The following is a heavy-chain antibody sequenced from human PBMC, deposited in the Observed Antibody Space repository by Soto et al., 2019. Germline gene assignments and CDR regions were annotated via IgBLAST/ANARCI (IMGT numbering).Heavy chain of an antibody. CDR1: GGSISSSNW. CDR3: ARALKAEYISSSDAFDI. Sequence: SETLSLTCAVSGGSISSSNWWSWVRQPPGKGLEWIGEIYHSGSTNYNPSLKSRVTISVDKTKNKFSLKLSSVTAADTAVYYCARALKAEYISSSDAFDIWGQGTMVTVS. J-gene: IGHJ3*02. CDR2: IYHSGST. V-gene: IGHV4-4*02. D-gene: IGHD6-6*01.